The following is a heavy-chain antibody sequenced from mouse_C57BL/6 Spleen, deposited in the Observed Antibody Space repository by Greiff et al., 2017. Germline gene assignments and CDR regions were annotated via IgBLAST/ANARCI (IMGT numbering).Heavy chain of an antibody. D-gene: IGHD1-1*01. CDR2: INPNNGGT. CDR3: ARNYYGSRPYFDY. CDR1: GYTFTDYN. V-gene: IGHV1-22*01. Sequence: VQLQQSGPELVKPGASVKMSCKASGYTFTDYNMHWVKQSHGKSLEWIGYINPNNGGTSYNQKFKGKATLTVNKSSSTAYMELRSLTSVDSAVYYCARNYYGSRPYFDYWGQGTTLTVSS. J-gene: IGHJ2*01.